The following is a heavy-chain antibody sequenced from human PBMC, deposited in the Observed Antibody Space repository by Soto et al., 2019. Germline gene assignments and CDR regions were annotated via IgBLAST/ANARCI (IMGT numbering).Heavy chain of an antibody. V-gene: IGHV1-69*13. J-gene: IGHJ6*02. CDR3: ARSEVAAAGRWSNYYYYYGMDV. D-gene: IGHD6-13*01. CDR1: GGTFSSYA. Sequence: SVKVSCKASGGTFSSYAISWVRQAPGQGLEWMGGIIPIFGTANYAQKFQGRVTITADESTSTAYMELSSLRSEDTAVYYCARSEVAAAGRWSNYYYYYGMDVWGQGTTVTVSS. CDR2: IIPIFGTA.